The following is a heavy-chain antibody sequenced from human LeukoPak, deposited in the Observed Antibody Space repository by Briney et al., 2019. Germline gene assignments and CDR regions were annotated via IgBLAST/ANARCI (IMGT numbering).Heavy chain of an antibody. Sequence: QPGGSLRLSCAASGFTFSSYWMHWVRQAPGKGLVWVSRINTDGSSTSYADSVKGRFTISRDNAKNTLYLQMNSLRAEDTAVYYCARVALRYFDWVPSADAFDIWGQGTMVTVSS. V-gene: IGHV3-74*01. CDR2: INTDGSST. D-gene: IGHD3-9*01. J-gene: IGHJ3*02. CDR1: GFTFSSYW. CDR3: ARVALRYFDWVPSADAFDI.